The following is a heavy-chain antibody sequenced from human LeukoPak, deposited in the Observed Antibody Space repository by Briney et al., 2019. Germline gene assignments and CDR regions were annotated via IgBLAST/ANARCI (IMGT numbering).Heavy chain of an antibody. CDR2: INHSGST. V-gene: IGHV4-34*01. CDR3: ARDYDVLTAYPPTQLFDP. J-gene: IGHJ5*02. Sequence: PSETLSLTCAVYGESFSGYYWSWIRQPPGKGLEWIGEINHSGSTNYNPSLKSRVTISVDTSKNQFSLKLSSVTAADTAVYYCARDYDVLTAYPPTQLFDPWGQGTLVTVSS. CDR1: GESFSGYY. D-gene: IGHD3-9*01.